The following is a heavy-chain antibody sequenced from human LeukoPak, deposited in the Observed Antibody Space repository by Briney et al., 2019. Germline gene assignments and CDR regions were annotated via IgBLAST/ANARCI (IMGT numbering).Heavy chain of an antibody. V-gene: IGHV3-30*04. CDR3: ARDFLNYYGSGSSPGGAFDI. Sequence: PGGSLRLSCAASGFTFSSYAMHWVRQAPGKGLEWVAVISYDGSNKYYADSVKGRFTISRDNSKNTLYLQMNSLRAEDTAVYYCARDFLNYYGSGSSPGGAFDIWGQGTMVTVSS. CDR2: ISYDGSNK. J-gene: IGHJ3*02. CDR1: GFTFSSYA. D-gene: IGHD3-10*01.